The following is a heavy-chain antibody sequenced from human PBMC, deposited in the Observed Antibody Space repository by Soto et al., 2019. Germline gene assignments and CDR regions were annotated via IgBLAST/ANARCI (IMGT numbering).Heavy chain of an antibody. J-gene: IGHJ4*02. CDR2: ISGSGGST. D-gene: IGHD3-22*01. CDR1: GFTFSSYA. V-gene: IGHV3-23*01. CDR3: AKDSAGGQYYYDGSCYCHDY. Sequence: EVQLLESGGGLVQPGGSLRLSCAASGFTFSSYAMSWVRQAPGKGLEWVSAISGSGGSTYYADSVKGRFTISRDNSKNTLYQQMDSLRAEDTAVYYCAKDSAGGQYYYDGSCYCHDYRGQGTLVTLSS.